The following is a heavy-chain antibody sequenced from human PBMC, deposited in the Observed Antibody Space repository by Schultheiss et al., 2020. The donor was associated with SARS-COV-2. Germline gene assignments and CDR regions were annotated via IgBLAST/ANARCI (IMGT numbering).Heavy chain of an antibody. CDR2: INHSGST. J-gene: IGHJ4*02. Sequence: SETLSLTCTVSGASISSGDYYWSWIRQPPGKGLEWIGEINHSGSTNYNPSLKSRVTIPVDTSKNQFFLKLTSVTAADTAVYYCARDEDVRLAAAADYWGQGTLVTVSS. CDR1: GASISSGDYY. CDR3: ARDEDVRLAAAADY. V-gene: IGHV4-61*08. D-gene: IGHD6-13*01.